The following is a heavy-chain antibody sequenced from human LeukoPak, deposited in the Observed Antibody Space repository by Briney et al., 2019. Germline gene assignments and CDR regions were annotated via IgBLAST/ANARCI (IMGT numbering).Heavy chain of an antibody. CDR2: ISGSVVST. Sequence: GGSLGLSCAASGFTFKNYGMSWVRQAPGKGLEWVSLISGSVVSTYYADSVKGRFTISRDISKNTVYLQMNSLRAEDTAVYYCAKPARDGYNYFDYWGQGTLVTVSS. CDR1: GFTFKNYG. V-gene: IGHV3-23*01. D-gene: IGHD5-24*01. CDR3: AKPARDGYNYFDY. J-gene: IGHJ4*02.